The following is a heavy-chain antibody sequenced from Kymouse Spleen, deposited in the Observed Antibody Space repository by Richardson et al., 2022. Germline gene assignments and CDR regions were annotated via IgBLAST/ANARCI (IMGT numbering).Heavy chain of an antibody. CDR1: GFTFSSYG. D-gene: IGHD6-6*01. Sequence: QVQLVESGGGVVQPGRSLRLSCAASGFTFSSYGMHWVRQAPGKGLEWVAVIWYDGSNKYYADSVKGRFTISRDNSKNTLYLQMNSLRAEDTAVYYCARGRDSSSGYFDYWGQGTLVTVSS. CDR3: ARGRDSSSGYFDY. CDR2: IWYDGSNK. J-gene: IGHJ4*02. V-gene: IGHV3-33*01.